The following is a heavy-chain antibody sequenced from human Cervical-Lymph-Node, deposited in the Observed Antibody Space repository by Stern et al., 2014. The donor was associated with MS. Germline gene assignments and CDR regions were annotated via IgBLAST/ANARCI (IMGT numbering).Heavy chain of an antibody. CDR1: GASFSTNA. Sequence: QVQLVQSGAEVKKPGSSVKVSCKVSGASFSTNAISWVRQAPGQGLEWMGAIVSIFDKANYAQRFRGRVTIPADESTSTAYLDLSSLRSGDTAVYFCTREHHGGNFASWGQGTLVTVSS. CDR3: TREHHGGNFAS. D-gene: IGHD4-23*01. V-gene: IGHV1-69*01. J-gene: IGHJ4*02. CDR2: IVSIFDKA.